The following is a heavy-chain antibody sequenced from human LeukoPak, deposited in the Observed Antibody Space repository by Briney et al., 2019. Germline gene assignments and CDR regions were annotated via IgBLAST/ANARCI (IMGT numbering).Heavy chain of an antibody. CDR3: ARVSCGGSGYFDY. CDR1: GFILSDYY. Sequence: GVSLRLSCPPSGFILSDYYRSWLRQAPGKGLEWVSYISSSSSYINYADSVKGRFTISRDNAKNSLYLQMNSPRAEDTAVYYCARVSCGGSGYFDYWGQGTLVTVSS. V-gene: IGHV3-11*06. J-gene: IGHJ4*02. D-gene: IGHD4-23*01. CDR2: ISSSSSYI.